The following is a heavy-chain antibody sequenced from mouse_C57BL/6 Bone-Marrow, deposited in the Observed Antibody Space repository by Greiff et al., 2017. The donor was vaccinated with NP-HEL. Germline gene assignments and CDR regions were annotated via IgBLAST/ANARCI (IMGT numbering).Heavy chain of an antibody. CDR2: ISYSGST. Sequence: QRVESGPGLAKPSQTLSLTCSVTGYSITSDYWNWIRKFPGNKLEYMGYISYSGSTYYNPSLKSRISITRDTSKNQYYLQLNSVTTEDTATYYCARCPPSTVYAMDYWGQGTSVTVSS. D-gene: IGHD1-1*01. J-gene: IGHJ4*01. CDR3: ARCPPSTVYAMDY. CDR1: GYSITSDY. V-gene: IGHV3-8*01.